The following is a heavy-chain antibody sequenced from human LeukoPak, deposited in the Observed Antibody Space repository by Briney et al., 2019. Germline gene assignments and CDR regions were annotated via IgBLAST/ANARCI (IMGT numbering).Heavy chain of an antibody. CDR3: ARPWGSGTRGPFDY. V-gene: IGHV1-18*01. CDR2: ISAYNGNT. J-gene: IGHJ4*02. CDR1: GYAFTSYG. D-gene: IGHD6-19*01. Sequence: ASVKVSCKASGYAFTSYGISWVRQAPGQGLEWMGWISAYNGNTNYAQKLQGRVTMTTDTSTSTAYMELRSLRSDDTAVYYCARPWGSGTRGPFDYWGQGTLVTVSS.